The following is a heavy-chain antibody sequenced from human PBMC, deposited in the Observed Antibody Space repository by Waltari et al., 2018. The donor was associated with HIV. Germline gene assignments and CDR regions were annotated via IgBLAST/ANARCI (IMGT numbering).Heavy chain of an antibody. CDR2: INHRGST. Sequence: QVQLQQWGAGLLKPSETLSLTCAVYGGSFSGYYWSWIRQPPGKGLEWIGEINHRGSTNSNPSLKSRGTISVDPSKNQFSLKLSSVTAADTAVYYCARPDYYGSGTRRAFDIWGQGTMVTVSS. V-gene: IGHV4-34*01. CDR1: GGSFSGYY. J-gene: IGHJ3*02. D-gene: IGHD3-10*01. CDR3: ARPDYYGSGTRRAFDI.